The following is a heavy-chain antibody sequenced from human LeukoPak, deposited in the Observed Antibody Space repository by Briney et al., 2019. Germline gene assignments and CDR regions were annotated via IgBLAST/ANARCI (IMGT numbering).Heavy chain of an antibody. V-gene: IGHV3-48*01. CDR3: ARDRLLVIPGAIFD. Sequence: GGSLRLSCAASGFTFSSYSMNWVRQAPGKGPEWVSYISSSSNTIYYADSVRGRFTISRDNSNNVLYLQMNSLRAEDTAVYYCARDRLLVIPGAIFDWGQGTLVTVSS. D-gene: IGHD2-2*01. CDR1: GFTFSSYS. CDR2: ISSSSNTI. J-gene: IGHJ4*02.